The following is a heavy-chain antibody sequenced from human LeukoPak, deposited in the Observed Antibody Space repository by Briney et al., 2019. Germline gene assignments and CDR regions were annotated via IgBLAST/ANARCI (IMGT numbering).Heavy chain of an antibody. CDR3: ARDTDYDILTGYYPNWFDP. D-gene: IGHD3-9*01. CDR2: ISSSSSYI. CDR1: GFTFSSYS. J-gene: IGHJ5*02. Sequence: KPGGSLRLSCAASGFTFSSYSMNWVRQAPGKGLEWVSSISSSSSYIYYADSVKGRFTISRDNAKNSLYLQMNSLRAEDTAVYYCARDTDYDILTGYYPNWFDPWGQGTLVTVSS. V-gene: IGHV3-21*01.